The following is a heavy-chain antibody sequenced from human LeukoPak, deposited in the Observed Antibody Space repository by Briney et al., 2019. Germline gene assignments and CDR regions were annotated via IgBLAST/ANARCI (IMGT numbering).Heavy chain of an antibody. J-gene: IGHJ4*02. CDR1: GFTFSSYT. CDR2: ISSSSSYI. D-gene: IGHD2-2*01. V-gene: IGHV3-21*01. CDR3: AFAGRSTAMGLDFFDY. Sequence: GGSLRLSCAASGFTFSSYTMNWVRQAPGKGLEWVSSISSSSSYIDHADSVKGRFTMSRDNAKNSLYLQMNSLSAEDTAVYYCAFAGRSTAMGLDFFDYWGQGTLVTVSS.